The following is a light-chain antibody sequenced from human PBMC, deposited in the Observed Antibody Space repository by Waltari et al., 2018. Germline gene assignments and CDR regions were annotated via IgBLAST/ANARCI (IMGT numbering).Light chain of an antibody. J-gene: IGLJ2*01. Sequence: QSVLTQPPSVSGAPGQRVSISCTGRGSNTGAGYAVHWYQQLPGKAPKLLIYGVNTRPLGVPDRFSGSLSGTSAYLAIAGLQADDEADYYCQSYDPSLSVVFGGGTRLTVL. CDR1: GSNTGAGYA. V-gene: IGLV1-40*01. CDR3: QSYDPSLSVV. CDR2: GVN.